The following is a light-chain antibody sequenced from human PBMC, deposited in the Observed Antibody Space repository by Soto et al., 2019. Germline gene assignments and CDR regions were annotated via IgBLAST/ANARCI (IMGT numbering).Light chain of an antibody. CDR2: GTS. CDR3: QQFGSAPT. CDR1: QSVSSSY. J-gene: IGKJ2*01. V-gene: IGKV3-20*01. Sequence: ETVLTQSPGPLSLSPGERATLSCRASQSVSSSYLAWYQQRPGQPPRLLIYGTSSRATGIPDRFSGSGSGTYFTLTISRLEHEDFAVYYCQQFGSAPTFGQGTKLEIK.